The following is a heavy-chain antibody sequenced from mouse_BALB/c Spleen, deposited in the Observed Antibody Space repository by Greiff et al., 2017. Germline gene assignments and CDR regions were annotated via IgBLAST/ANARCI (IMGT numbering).Heavy chain of an antibody. Sequence: LEESGPELVKPGASVKMSCKASGYTFTSYVMHWVKQKPGQGLEWIGYINPYNDGTKYNEKFKGKATLTSDKSSSTAYMELSSLTSEDSAVYYCARGYYGSSSYAMDYWGQGTSVTVSS. CDR1: GYTFTSYV. V-gene: IGHV1-14*01. J-gene: IGHJ4*01. D-gene: IGHD1-1*01. CDR2: INPYNDGT. CDR3: ARGYYGSSSYAMDY.